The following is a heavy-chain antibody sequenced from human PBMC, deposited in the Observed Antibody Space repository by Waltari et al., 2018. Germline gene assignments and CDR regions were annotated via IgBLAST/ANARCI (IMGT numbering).Heavy chain of an antibody. V-gene: IGHV4-34*01. CDR3: ARGGDSSGFGY. J-gene: IGHJ4*02. Sequence: QVQLQQWGAGLLKPSETLSLTCAVYGGSFSGYYWSWIRQPPGKGLEWIGEINHSGSTNYNPSLKSRVTISVDTSKNQFSLKLSSVTAADTAVYYCARGGDSSGFGYWGQGTLVTVSS. CDR1: GGSFSGYY. CDR2: INHSGST. D-gene: IGHD3-22*01.